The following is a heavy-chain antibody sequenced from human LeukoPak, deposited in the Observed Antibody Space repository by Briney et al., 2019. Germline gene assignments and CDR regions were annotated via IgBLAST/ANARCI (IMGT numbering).Heavy chain of an antibody. CDR2: INPSGGST. J-gene: IGHJ4*02. V-gene: IGHV1-46*01. CDR1: GYTFTSYY. Sequence: GSSVKVSCKASGYTFTSYYMHWVRQAPGQGLEWMGIINPSGGSTSCAQKFQGRVTMTRDMSTSTVYMELSSLRSEDTAVYYCAREHYYDSSGYDSFDYWGQGTLVTVSS. CDR3: AREHYYDSSGYDSFDY. D-gene: IGHD3-22*01.